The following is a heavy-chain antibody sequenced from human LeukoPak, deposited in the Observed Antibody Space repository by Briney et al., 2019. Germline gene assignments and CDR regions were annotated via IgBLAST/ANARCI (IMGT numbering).Heavy chain of an antibody. D-gene: IGHD6-19*01. V-gene: IGHV1-69*04. Sequence: GASVKVSCKASGGTFSSYAISWVRQAPGQGLEWMGRIIPILSIANYAQKFQGRVTITADKSTSTAYMELSSLRSEDTAVYYCARGGVYSSGWYEYWGQGTLVTVSS. CDR3: ARGGVYSSGWYEY. CDR1: GGTFSSYA. CDR2: IIPILSIA. J-gene: IGHJ4*02.